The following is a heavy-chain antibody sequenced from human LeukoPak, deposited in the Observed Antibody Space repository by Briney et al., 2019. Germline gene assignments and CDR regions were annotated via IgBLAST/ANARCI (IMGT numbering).Heavy chain of an antibody. V-gene: IGHV4-30-2*01. D-gene: IGHD2-2*02. Sequence: SQTLSLTCTVSGGSISSGGYYWSWIRQPPGKGLEWIGYIYHSGSTYYNPSLKSRVTISVDRSKNQFSLKLSSVTAADTAVYYCAREVVVPAAISIAFDIWGQGTMVTVSS. J-gene: IGHJ3*02. CDR3: AREVVVPAAISIAFDI. CDR2: IYHSGST. CDR1: GGSISSGGYY.